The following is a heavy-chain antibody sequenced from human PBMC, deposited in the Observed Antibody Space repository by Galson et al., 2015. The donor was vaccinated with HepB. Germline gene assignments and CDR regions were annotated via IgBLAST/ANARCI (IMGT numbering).Heavy chain of an antibody. Sequence: SLRLSCAASGFTFTSYDMHWVRQAPGKGLEWVAIISYDGSNKYYADSVKGRFTISRDNSKNTLYLQMNSLRPEDTAVYYCAREGLIAVAGGGFDYWGQGTLVTVSS. J-gene: IGHJ4*02. CDR3: AREGLIAVAGGGFDY. CDR1: GFTFTSYD. D-gene: IGHD6-19*01. V-gene: IGHV3-30-3*01. CDR2: ISYDGSNK.